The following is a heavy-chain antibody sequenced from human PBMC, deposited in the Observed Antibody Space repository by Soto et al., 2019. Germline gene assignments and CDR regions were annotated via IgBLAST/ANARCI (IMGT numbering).Heavy chain of an antibody. D-gene: IGHD1-1*01. Sequence: QVQLVQSGAEVKKPGSSVKVSCKASGGTLSSYVVSXVRQGPGQGLEWMGGITPIFGTPNYAQKFQGRVTITANESTSTAYMELXSLRXXXTAXXXXXXXLXIQTWKNAFDIWGQGTMVTVSS. CDR1: GGTLSSYV. J-gene: IGHJ3*02. V-gene: IGHV1-69*01. CDR3: XXXLXIQTWKNAFDI. CDR2: ITPIFGTP.